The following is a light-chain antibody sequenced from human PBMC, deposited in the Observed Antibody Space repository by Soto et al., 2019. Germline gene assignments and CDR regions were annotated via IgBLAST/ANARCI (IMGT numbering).Light chain of an antibody. CDR3: AAWDDCLNGYV. J-gene: IGLJ1*01. CDR2: SNN. V-gene: IGLV1-44*01. CDR1: SSNIGSNT. Sequence: QSVLTQPPSASGTPGQRVTISCSGSSSNIGSNTVNWYQQLPGTAPKLLIYSNNQRPSGVPDRFSGSKSGTSASLAISVLQSEDEAAYYCAAWDDCLNGYVFAAGTKITGL.